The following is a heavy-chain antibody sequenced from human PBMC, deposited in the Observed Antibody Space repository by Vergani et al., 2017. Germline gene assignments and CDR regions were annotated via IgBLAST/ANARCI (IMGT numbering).Heavy chain of an antibody. CDR1: GFTFSDYY. CDR3: ARGMVVRGVKVDAFDI. V-gene: IGHV3-11*05. Sequence: QVQLVESGGGLVKPGGSLRLSCAASGFTFSDYYMSWIRQAPGQGLEWVSYISSSSSYTNYADSVKGRFTISRDNANNSLYLQMNSLRAEDTAVYYCARGMVVRGVKVDAFDIWGQGTMVTVSS. D-gene: IGHD3-10*01. J-gene: IGHJ3*02. CDR2: ISSSSSYT.